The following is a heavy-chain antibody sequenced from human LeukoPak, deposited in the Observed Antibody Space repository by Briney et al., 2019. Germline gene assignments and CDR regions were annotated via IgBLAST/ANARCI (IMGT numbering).Heavy chain of an antibody. V-gene: IGHV4-59*01. CDR3: VKSNSRYQPWTLDI. CDR2: IFYNEGT. Sequence: PSETLSLTCTVSSGSFRAYYWSWIRQPPGKGLEWIGYIFYNEGTSYNPSLKSRVTISVDTSNNQLSLKVNSVTAADTAMYYCVKSNSRYQPWTLDIWGRGTMVTVSS. J-gene: IGHJ3*02. D-gene: IGHD2-2*01. CDR1: SGSFRAYY.